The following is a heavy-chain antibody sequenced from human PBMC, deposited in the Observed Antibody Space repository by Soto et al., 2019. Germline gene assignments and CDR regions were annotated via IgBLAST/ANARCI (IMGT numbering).Heavy chain of an antibody. CDR3: ARSLEWLYYYFDY. J-gene: IGHJ4*02. D-gene: IGHD3-3*01. V-gene: IGHV3-7*01. CDR2: IKQDGSEK. CDR1: GFTFSSYW. Sequence: GGSLRLSCAASGFTFSSYWMSWVRQAPGKGLEWVANIKQDGSEKYYVDSVKGRFTISRDNAKNSLYLQMNSLRAEDTAVYYCARSLEWLYYYFDYWGQGTLVTVSS.